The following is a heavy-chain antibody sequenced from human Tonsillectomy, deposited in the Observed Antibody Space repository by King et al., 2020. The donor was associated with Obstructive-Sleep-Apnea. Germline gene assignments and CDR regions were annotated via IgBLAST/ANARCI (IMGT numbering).Heavy chain of an antibody. V-gene: IGHV3-30*04. CDR1: GFTFSDYA. CDR2: ISYDESNK. J-gene: IGHJ4*02. Sequence: VQLVESGGGVVQPGRSLRLSCAASGFTFSDYAVHWVRQAPGKGLEWVAVISYDESNKYYADSVKGRFTISRDNSKNTLYLQMNNLRTEDTAVYYCASDFYGSETIFDYWGQGTLVTVSS. CDR3: ASDFYGSETIFDY. D-gene: IGHD3-10*01.